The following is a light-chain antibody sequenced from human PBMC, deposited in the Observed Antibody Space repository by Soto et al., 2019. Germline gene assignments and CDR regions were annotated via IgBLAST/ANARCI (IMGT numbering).Light chain of an antibody. CDR3: CSYAGSYV. Sequence: SALPQPGSVSGSPGPPNTISCTGNSSDVGSYNLVSWYQQHPGKAPKLMIYEVSKRPSGVSNRFSGSKSGNTASLTISGLQAEDGADYYCCSYAGSYVFGTGTKVTVL. J-gene: IGLJ1*01. CDR2: EVS. CDR1: SSDVGSYNL. V-gene: IGLV2-23*02.